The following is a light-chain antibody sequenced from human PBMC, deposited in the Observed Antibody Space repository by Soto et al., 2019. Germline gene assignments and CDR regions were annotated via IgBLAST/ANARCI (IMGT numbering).Light chain of an antibody. CDR3: DSWDNSLSVVL. CDR1: SSNIESNW. V-gene: IGLV1-51*01. CDR2: DNY. J-gene: IGLJ2*01. Sequence: QSVVTQAPSVSGTPGQRVTISCSGSSSNIESNWVYWYQQLPGTAPKLLIYDNYKRPSGIPDRFSGSTSGTSATLAIAGLQTGDEADYYCDSWDNSLSVVLFGGGTKLTVL.